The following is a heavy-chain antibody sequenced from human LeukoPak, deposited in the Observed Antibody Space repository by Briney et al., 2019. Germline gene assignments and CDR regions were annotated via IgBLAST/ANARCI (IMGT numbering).Heavy chain of an antibody. D-gene: IGHD6-6*01. V-gene: IGHV4-30-2*01. CDR1: GGSFSSGGYN. Sequence: SETLSLTCTVSGGSFSSGGYNWGWIPQPPGKGLEWIGYIYHSGSSYYNPSLKSRVTISVDRSKNQFSLKLSSVTAADTAVYYCARAREEYSSSSGGAYYFDYWGQGTLVTVSS. CDR3: ARAREEYSSSSGGAYYFDY. J-gene: IGHJ4*02. CDR2: IYHSGSS.